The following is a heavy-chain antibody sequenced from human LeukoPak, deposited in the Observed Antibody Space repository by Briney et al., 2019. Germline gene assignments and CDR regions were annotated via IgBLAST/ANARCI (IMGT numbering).Heavy chain of an antibody. D-gene: IGHD2-8*01. CDR2: IYPGDSDT. CDR3: PSGTITDYYYYGMDV. J-gene: IGHJ6*02. Sequence: GESLKISSKGSGYSFTSYWIGWVRQMPGKGLEWMGIIYPGDSDTRYSPSFQGQVTISADKSISTAYLQWSSLKASDTAMYYCPSGTITDYYYYGMDVWGQGTTVTVSS. V-gene: IGHV5-51*01. CDR1: GYSFTSYW.